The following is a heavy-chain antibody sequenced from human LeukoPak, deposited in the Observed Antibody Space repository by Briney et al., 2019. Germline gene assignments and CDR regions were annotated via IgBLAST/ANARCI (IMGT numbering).Heavy chain of an antibody. CDR3: ARDLNFIDFWSGFRTQPHAFDI. D-gene: IGHD3-3*01. J-gene: IGHJ3*02. CDR2: IYHSGST. V-gene: IGHV4-4*02. CDR1: GGSISSSNW. Sequence: SETLSLTCAVSGGSISSSNWWSWVRQPPGKGLEWIGEIYHSGSTNYNPSLKSRVTISVDKSKNQFSLKLSSVTAADTAVYYCARDLNFIDFWSGFRTQPHAFDIWGQGTMVTVSS.